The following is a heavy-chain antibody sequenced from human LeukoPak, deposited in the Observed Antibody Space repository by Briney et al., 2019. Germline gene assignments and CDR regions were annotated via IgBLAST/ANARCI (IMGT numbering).Heavy chain of an antibody. CDR1: GFTFSSYW. Sequence: GGSLRLSCAASGFTFSSYWMSWVRQAPGKGLEWVANIKQDGIEKYYVDSVKGRFTISRDNSRNTLYLQMNSLKTEDTAVYYCARDDRGADGIMDVWGKGTTVIVSS. D-gene: IGHD1-26*01. CDR2: IKQDGIEK. V-gene: IGHV3-7*01. J-gene: IGHJ6*03. CDR3: ARDDRGADGIMDV.